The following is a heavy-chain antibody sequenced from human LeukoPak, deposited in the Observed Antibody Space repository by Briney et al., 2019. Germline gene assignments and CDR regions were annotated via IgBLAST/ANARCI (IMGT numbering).Heavy chain of an antibody. J-gene: IGHJ4*02. Sequence: GGSLRLSCAASGFIFSNYAMHWVRQAPGKGLEWVAVISYDGRNQYYADSVKGRFTVTRDNSKSTLYLQMNSLRGEDTAVYNCARYGGFLDYWGQGTLVTVSS. D-gene: IGHD3-16*01. CDR3: ARYGGFLDY. V-gene: IGHV3-30*04. CDR2: ISYDGRNQ. CDR1: GFIFSNYA.